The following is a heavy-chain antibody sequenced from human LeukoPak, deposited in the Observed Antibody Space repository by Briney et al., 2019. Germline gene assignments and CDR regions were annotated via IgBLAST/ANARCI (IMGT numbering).Heavy chain of an antibody. CDR2: IYTSGST. CDR3: ARGTMFDP. V-gene: IGHV4-61*02. D-gene: IGHD3-3*01. CDR1: GGSISSGSYY. J-gene: IGHJ5*02. Sequence: SETLSLTCTVSGGSISSGSYYWSWIRQPAGKGLEWIGRIYTSGSTNYNPSLKSRVTISVDTSKNQFSLKLSSVTAADTAVYYCARGTMFDPWGQGTLVTVSS.